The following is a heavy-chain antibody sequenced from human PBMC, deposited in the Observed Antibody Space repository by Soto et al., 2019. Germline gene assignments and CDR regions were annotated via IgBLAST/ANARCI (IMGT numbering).Heavy chain of an antibody. CDR2: IKQDGSEQ. J-gene: IGHJ4*02. D-gene: IGHD6-13*01. Sequence: EVQLVESGGGLVQPGGSLRLSCVASGFTFSSYWMSWVRQAAGKGLEWVANIKQDGSEQYYVDSVKGRFTVSRDNAKNSLYLQMNSLRVDDTAVYYCARDRDTSSSSWYFSLDYWGQGTLVT. CDR3: ARDRDTSSSSWYFSLDY. V-gene: IGHV3-7*01. CDR1: GFTFSSYW.